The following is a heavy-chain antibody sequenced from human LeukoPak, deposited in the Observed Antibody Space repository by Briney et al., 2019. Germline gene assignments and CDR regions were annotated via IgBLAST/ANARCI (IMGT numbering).Heavy chain of an antibody. CDR1: GGTFSSYA. CDR3: ARKGPEMENWFDP. J-gene: IGHJ5*02. V-gene: IGHV1-69*04. Sequence: SVKVSCKASGGTFSSYAISWVRQAPGQGLEWMGRIIPILGIANYAQKFQGRVTITADKSTSTAYIELSSLRSEDTAVYYCARKGPEMENWFDPWGQGTLVTVSS. D-gene: IGHD1-1*01. CDR2: IIPILGIA.